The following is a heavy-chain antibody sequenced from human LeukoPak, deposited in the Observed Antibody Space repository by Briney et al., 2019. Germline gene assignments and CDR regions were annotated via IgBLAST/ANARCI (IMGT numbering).Heavy chain of an antibody. D-gene: IGHD3-3*01. J-gene: IGHJ6*03. CDR1: GYTFTSYD. V-gene: IGHV1-8*03. Sequence: ASVKVSCKASGYTFTSYDINWVRQATGQGLEWMGWMNPNSGNTGYAQKFQGRVTITRNTSISTAYMELSSLRSEDTAVYYCARGTPYYDFWSGYSAYYMDVWGKGTMVTVSS. CDR3: ARGTPYYDFWSGYSAYYMDV. CDR2: MNPNSGNT.